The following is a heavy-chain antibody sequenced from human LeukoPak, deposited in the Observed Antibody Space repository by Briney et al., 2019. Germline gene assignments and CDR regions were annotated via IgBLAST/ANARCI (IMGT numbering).Heavy chain of an antibody. CDR2: SIPIFSRA. Sequence: GASVKVSCKVSGTTFGLSAISWVRQAPGQGLQWMWGSIPIFSRANYAQRFQDRITITWDASTGKNYMELRSLTFDDTAVDYCSKVGPPRRDDYYPRSGDYLPVFEIWGHGTMVTVSS. J-gene: IGHJ3*02. CDR1: GTTFGLSA. V-gene: IGHV1-69*13. CDR3: SKVGPPRRDDYYPRSGDYLPVFEI. D-gene: IGHD3-22*01.